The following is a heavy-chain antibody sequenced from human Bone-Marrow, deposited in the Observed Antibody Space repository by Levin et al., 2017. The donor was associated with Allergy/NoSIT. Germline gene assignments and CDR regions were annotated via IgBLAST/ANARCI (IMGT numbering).Heavy chain of an antibody. CDR2: ITDSGGTT. J-gene: IGHJ5*02. V-gene: IGHV3-23*01. Sequence: GESLKISCVASGFTFSTYAMNWVRQAPGKGLEWVSLITDSGGTTYYADSVKGRFTMSRDNSKNTVYLQMSSLRAEDTAVYYCANGGSMAAFYFDPWGQGTLVTVSS. D-gene: IGHD6-6*01. CDR1: GFTFSTYA. CDR3: ANGGSMAAFYFDP.